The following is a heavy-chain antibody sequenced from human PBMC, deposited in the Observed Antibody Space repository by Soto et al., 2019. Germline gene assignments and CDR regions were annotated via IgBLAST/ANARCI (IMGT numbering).Heavy chain of an antibody. CDR3: AHRSATDGGAFGF. D-gene: IGHD1-26*01. Sequence: QITLRESGPTLVKPTQTLTLTCTFPGFSLSTSGVGVGWIRQPPGKTLELVALVFWDDDKRYSTLLKSRVTSTKDTSKNQVVLTMTNMDPVDTGTYYCAHRSATDGGAFGFWGQGTLVTVSS. CDR2: VFWDDDK. CDR1: GFSLSTSGVG. V-gene: IGHV2-5*02. J-gene: IGHJ4*02.